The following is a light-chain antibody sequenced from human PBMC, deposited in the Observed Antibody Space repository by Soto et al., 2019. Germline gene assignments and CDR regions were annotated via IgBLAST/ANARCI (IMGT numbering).Light chain of an antibody. V-gene: IGKV3D-15*01. J-gene: IGKJ1*01. CDR3: QQCHNWPRT. CDR1: ESINRN. Sequence: VITQSACTVSVSPGERVTLSCRASESINRNLAWYQKRPGQPPRLVIYAASSRATGIPDRFSGSGSGTDFTLTISSLQSEDLAVYYCQQCHNWPRTFGQGTKVDIK. CDR2: AAS.